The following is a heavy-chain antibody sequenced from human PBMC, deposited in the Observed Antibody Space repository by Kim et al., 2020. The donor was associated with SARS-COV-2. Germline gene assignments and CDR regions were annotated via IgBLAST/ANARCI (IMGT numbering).Heavy chain of an antibody. CDR3: ARDLDGDYARSYNWFDP. Sequence: SETLSLTCTVSGYSISSGYYWGWIRQPPGKGLEWIGSIYHSGSTYYNPSLKSRVTISVDTSKNQFSLKLSSVTAADTAVYYCARDLDGDYARSYNWFDPWGQGTLVTVSS. D-gene: IGHD4-17*01. CDR2: IYHSGST. CDR1: GYSISSGYY. V-gene: IGHV4-38-2*02. J-gene: IGHJ5*02.